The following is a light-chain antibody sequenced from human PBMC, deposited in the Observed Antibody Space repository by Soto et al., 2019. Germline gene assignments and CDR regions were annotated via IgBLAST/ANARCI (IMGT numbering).Light chain of an antibody. J-gene: IGKJ2*01. CDR1: QSVSSY. CDR2: DAS. CDR3: QQRSNWPYP. Sequence: EIVLTQSPATLSLSPGERATLSCRASQSVSSYLAWYQQKPGQAPRRLLYDASNRATGIPARFSGSRSGTDFTLTISSLEPEDFAVYYCQQRSNWPYPFGQGTKLEIK. V-gene: IGKV3-11*01.